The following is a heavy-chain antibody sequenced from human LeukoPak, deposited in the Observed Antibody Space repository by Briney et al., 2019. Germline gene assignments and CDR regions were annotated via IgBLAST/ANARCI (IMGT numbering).Heavy chain of an antibody. J-gene: IGHJ4*02. V-gene: IGHV3-23*01. CDR3: AKVGSSGYREYYFDY. D-gene: IGHD3-22*01. CDR1: GFTFSSYA. Sequence: GGSLRLSCAASGFTFSSYAMSWVRQAPGKGLEWVSAISGSGGSTYYADSVKGRFTISRDNSKITLYLQMNSLRAEDTAVYYCAKVGSSGYREYYFDYWGQGTLVTVSS. CDR2: ISGSGGST.